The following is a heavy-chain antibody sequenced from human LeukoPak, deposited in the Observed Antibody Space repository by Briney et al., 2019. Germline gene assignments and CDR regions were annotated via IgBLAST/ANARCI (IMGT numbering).Heavy chain of an antibody. J-gene: IGHJ4*02. CDR2: INSDGSST. D-gene: IGHD6-13*01. CDR3: ARTADDGSSWYTDFDY. V-gene: IGHV3-74*01. Sequence: GGSLRLSYAASGFTFSSYWMHWVRQAPGKGLVWVSRINSDGSSTSYADSVKGRFTISRDNAKNTLYLQMNSLRAEDTAVYYCARTADDGSSWYTDFDYWGQGTLVTVSS. CDR1: GFTFSSYW.